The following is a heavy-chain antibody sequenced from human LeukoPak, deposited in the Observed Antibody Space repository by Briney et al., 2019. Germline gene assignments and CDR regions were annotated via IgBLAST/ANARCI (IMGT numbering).Heavy chain of an antibody. V-gene: IGHV3-23*01. Sequence: GGSLRLSCAASGFTFSSYAMSWVRQAPGKGLEWVSAISGSGGSTYYADSVKGRFTISRDNSKNTLYLQMNSLRAEDTAVYYCAKDRFDIVVVPAALDAFDIWGQGTMVTVSS. CDR1: GFTFSSYA. D-gene: IGHD2-2*01. CDR3: AKDRFDIVVVPAALDAFDI. J-gene: IGHJ3*02. CDR2: ISGSGGST.